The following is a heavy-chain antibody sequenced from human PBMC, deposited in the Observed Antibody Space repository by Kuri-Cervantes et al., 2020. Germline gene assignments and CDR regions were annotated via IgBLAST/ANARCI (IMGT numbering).Heavy chain of an antibody. V-gene: IGHV3-30-3*02. J-gene: IGHJ3*02. Sequence: GESLKISCAASGFTFSSYAMHWVRQAPGKGLEWVAVISYDGSNKYYADSVKGRLTISRDNSKNTLYLQMNSLRAEDTAVYYCAKSALGAFDIWGQGTMVTVSS. CDR1: GFTFSSYA. CDR2: ISYDGSNK. CDR3: AKSALGAFDI. D-gene: IGHD3-16*01.